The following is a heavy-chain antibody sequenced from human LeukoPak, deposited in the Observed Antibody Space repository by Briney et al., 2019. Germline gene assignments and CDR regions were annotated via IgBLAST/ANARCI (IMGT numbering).Heavy chain of an antibody. CDR3: ARRGVYYYDSSGRANYYFDF. CDR1: GGTFSSYA. CDR2: TIPIFGTA. J-gene: IGHJ4*02. Sequence: ASVKVSCKAFGGTFSSYAISWVRQAPGQGLEWMGGTIPIFGTANYAQKLQGRVTMTTDTSTSTAYMELRSLRPDDTAMYYCARRGVYYYDSSGRANYYFDFWGQGTLVTVSS. V-gene: IGHV1-69*05. D-gene: IGHD3-22*01.